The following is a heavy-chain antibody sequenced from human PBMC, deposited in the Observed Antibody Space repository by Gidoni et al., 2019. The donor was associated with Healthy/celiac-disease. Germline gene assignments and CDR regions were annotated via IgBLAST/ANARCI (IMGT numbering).Heavy chain of an antibody. D-gene: IGHD3-16*01. CDR1: GFTFRSYA. CDR3: AKMGGVGCRKQKIDY. CDR2: ISGSGGST. Sequence: EVQLLESGGGLVQPGGSLRLSCAASGFTFRSYAMSWVRQAPGKGLEWVSAISGSGGSTYYADSVKGRFTISRDNSKNTLYLQMNSLRAEDTAVYYCAKMGGVGCRKQKIDYWGQGTLVTVSS. V-gene: IGHV3-23*01. J-gene: IGHJ4*02.